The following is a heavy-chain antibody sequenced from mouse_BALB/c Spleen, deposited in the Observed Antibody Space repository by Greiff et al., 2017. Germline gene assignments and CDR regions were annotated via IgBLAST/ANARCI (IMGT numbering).Heavy chain of an antibody. J-gene: IGHJ4*01. Sequence: QVQLQQSGAELVRPGASVTLSCKASGYTFTDYEMHWVKQTPVHGLEWIGAIDPETGGTAYNQKFKGKATLTADKSSSTAYMELRSLTSEDSAVYYCPDGDYDYAMDYWGQGTSVTVSS. D-gene: IGHD2-13*01. CDR1: GYTFTDYE. CDR2: IDPETGGT. V-gene: IGHV1-15*01. CDR3: PDGDYDYAMDY.